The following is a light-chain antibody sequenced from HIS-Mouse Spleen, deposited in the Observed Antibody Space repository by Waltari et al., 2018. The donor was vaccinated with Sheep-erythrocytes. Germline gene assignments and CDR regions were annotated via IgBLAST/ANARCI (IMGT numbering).Light chain of an antibody. J-gene: IGKJ3*01. CDR2: GAS. CDR3: QQLNISPSP. Sequence: DIQLTQSPYFLSASVGDRVTVTCRASQGISSYLAWYQQKPGKAPKLLIYGASTLTSGVPSIFSGSRSRTEFTLTISSLQPEDFATYYCQQLNISPSPLGPCSKVDI. V-gene: IGKV1-9*01. CDR1: QGISSY.